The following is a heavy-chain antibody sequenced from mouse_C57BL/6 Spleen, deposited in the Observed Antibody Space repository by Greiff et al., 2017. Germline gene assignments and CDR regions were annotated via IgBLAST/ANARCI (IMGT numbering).Heavy chain of an antibody. J-gene: IGHJ4*01. V-gene: IGHV2-5*01. CDR3: AKDYYGSSLYYAMDY. D-gene: IGHD1-1*01. CDR2: IWRGGST. CDR1: GFSLTSYG. Sequence: QVTLKVSGPGLVQPSQSLSITCTVSGFSLTSYGVHWVRQSPGKGLEWLGVIWRGGSTDYNAAFMSRLSITKDNSKSQVFFKMNSLQADDTAIYYCAKDYYGSSLYYAMDYWGQGTSVTVSS.